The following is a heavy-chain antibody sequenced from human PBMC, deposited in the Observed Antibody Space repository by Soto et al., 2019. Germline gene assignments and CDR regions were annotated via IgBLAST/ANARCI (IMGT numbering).Heavy chain of an antibody. V-gene: IGHV5-51*01. Sequence: GGSLKISCKGSGYSFTSYWIGWVRQMPGKGLEWMGIIYPGDSDTRYSPSFQGQVTISADKSISTAYLQWSSLKASDTAMYYCASTRAVVTHDYGMDVWGQGTTVTVSS. J-gene: IGHJ6*02. CDR1: GYSFTSYW. CDR3: ASTRAVVTHDYGMDV. CDR2: IYPGDSDT. D-gene: IGHD3-22*01.